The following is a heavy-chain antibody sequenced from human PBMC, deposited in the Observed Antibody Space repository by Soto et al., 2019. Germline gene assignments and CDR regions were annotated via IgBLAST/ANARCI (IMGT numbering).Heavy chain of an antibody. V-gene: IGHV4-31*11. CDR3: ACSKYGSTWCFFDC. CDR2: IYYTGST. Sequence: SETLSLTCAVSGGCISSGGYSWSWIRQHPGKGLEWIAYIYYTGSTYFNPSLRSRISISVDTSDNQFFLRLISVTAADTALYYCACSKYGSTWCFFDCCGQGTLVPVSS. CDR1: GGCISSGGYS. D-gene: IGHD6-13*01. J-gene: IGHJ4*02.